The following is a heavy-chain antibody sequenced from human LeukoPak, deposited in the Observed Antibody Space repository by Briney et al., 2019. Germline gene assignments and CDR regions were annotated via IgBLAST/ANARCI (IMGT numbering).Heavy chain of an antibody. CDR1: GFTFDDYG. V-gene: IGHV3-20*04. Sequence: GGSLILSCAASGFTFDDYGMSWVRQAAGKGLEWVSGINWNGGSTAYADSVKGRFTISRDNAKNSLYLQMNSLRAEDTALYYCARERGGGYTNYYYYYSMDVWGKGTTVTVSS. CDR3: ARERGGGYTNYYYYYSMDV. J-gene: IGHJ6*03. CDR2: INWNGGST. D-gene: IGHD5-24*01.